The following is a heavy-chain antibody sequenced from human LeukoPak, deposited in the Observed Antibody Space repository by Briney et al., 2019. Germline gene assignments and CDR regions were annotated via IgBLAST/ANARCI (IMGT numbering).Heavy chain of an antibody. CDR3: AREVIMVTTSSDAFHM. CDR1: GDSISSGDYF. CDR2: IYHSGSA. D-gene: IGHD4-17*01. J-gene: IGHJ3*02. Sequence: SETLSLTCDVSGDSISSGDYFWSWSRQPPGKGLEWIGYIYHSGSAHYNPSLKSRVTISVDTSKNQFSLVVSSVTAADTAAYYCAREVIMVTTSSDAFHMWGQGTMVTVSS. V-gene: IGHV4-30-4*01.